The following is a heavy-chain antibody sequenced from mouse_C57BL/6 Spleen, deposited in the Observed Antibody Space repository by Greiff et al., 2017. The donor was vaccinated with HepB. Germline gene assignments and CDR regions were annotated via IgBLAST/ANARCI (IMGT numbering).Heavy chain of an antibody. CDR3: TRSNFPYYFDY. J-gene: IGHJ2*01. D-gene: IGHD4-1*01. Sequence: QVQLQQSGAELVRPGASVTLSCKASGYTFTDYEMHWVKQTPVHGLEWIGAIDPETGGTAYNQKFKGKAILTADTSSSTAYMELRSLTSEDSAVYYCTRSNFPYYFDYWGQGTTLTVSS. V-gene: IGHV1-15*01. CDR2: IDPETGGT. CDR1: GYTFTDYE.